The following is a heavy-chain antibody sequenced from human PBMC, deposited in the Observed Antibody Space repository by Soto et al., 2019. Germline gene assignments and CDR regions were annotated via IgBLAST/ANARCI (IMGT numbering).Heavy chain of an antibody. CDR3: ARDSEWELHYYLDD. D-gene: IGHD1-26*01. V-gene: IGHV3-33*01. Sequence: QVQLVESGGGVVQPGRSLRLSCAASGFTFSSYGMHWVRQAPGKGLEWVAVIWYDGSNKYYADSVKGRFTISRDNSKNTLYLQMNSLRAEDTAVYYCARDSEWELHYYLDDWGQGTLVTVSS. CDR1: GFTFSSYG. J-gene: IGHJ4*02. CDR2: IWYDGSNK.